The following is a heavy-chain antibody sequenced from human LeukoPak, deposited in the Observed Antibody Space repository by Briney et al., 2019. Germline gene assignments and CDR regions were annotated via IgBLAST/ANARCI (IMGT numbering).Heavy chain of an antibody. CDR1: GFTFASSA. J-gene: IGHJ5*02. CDR3: AAFDAGDCGGDCPYFSFP. D-gene: IGHD2-21*02. Sequence: VASVKVSCKASGFTFASSAVQRVRQARGQRLEWIGWIVVGSANTNYAQKFQERVTITRDMSTGTAYMELSSLRSEDTAVYYCAAFDAGDCGGDCPYFSFPWGQGTLVTVSS. CDR2: IVVGSANT. V-gene: IGHV1-58*01.